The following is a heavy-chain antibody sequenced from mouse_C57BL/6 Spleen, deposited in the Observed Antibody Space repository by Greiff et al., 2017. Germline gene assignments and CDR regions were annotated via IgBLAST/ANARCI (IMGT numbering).Heavy chain of an antibody. V-gene: IGHV1-39*01. Sequence: VHVKQSVPELVKPVASVKISCKASGYSFTDYNMNWVKQSNGKSLEWIGVINPNYGTTSYNQKFKGKATLTVDQSASTAYMQLNSLTSEDSAVYYCASVTGTGAMDYWGQGTSVTVSS. CDR3: ASVTGTGAMDY. CDR1: GYSFTDYN. CDR2: INPNYGTT. J-gene: IGHJ4*01. D-gene: IGHD4-1*01.